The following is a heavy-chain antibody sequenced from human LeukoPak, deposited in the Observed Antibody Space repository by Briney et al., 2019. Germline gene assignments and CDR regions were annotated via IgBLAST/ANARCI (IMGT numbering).Heavy chain of an antibody. CDR1: GFPFNKYW. D-gene: IGHD3-10*01. CDR2: INQDDSQI. J-gene: IGHJ4*02. Sequence: GGSLRLSCAASGFPFNKYWLPWVRQAPGKGLEWVANINQDDSQIYYLESVESRFTITRDNAKNSLLQQMNSLRAEDTTIYYCARGYYYSGTYYLSFFDYWGQGTLVTVSS. V-gene: IGHV3-7*01. CDR3: ARGYYYSGTYYLSFFDY.